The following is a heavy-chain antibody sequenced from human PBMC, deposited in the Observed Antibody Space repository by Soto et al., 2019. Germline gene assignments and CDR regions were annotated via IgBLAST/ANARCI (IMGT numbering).Heavy chain of an antibody. CDR2: IYDSGNT. J-gene: IGHJ5*02. CDR3: ASHHYDILTGYYPNWFDP. D-gene: IGHD3-9*01. Sequence: SETLSLTCAVSGGSISGTTYSWSWIRQPPGKGLEWIGYIYDSGNTYYNPSLKSQFSISVDRSKNQFSLKLSSVTAADTAVYYCASHHYDILTGYYPNWFDPWGQGTLVTVSS. V-gene: IGHV4-30-2*01. CDR1: GGSISGTTYS.